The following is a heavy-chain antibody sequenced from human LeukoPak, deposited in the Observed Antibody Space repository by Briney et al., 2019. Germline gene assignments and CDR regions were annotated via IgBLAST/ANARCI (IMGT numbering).Heavy chain of an antibody. Sequence: ASVKVSCKAFEYTFTSYYMHWVRQAPGQGLEWMGWINPHSGDTNYAHKFQGRVTMTRDTSISIAYMELSSLKSDDTAVYYCAREGGSSYGYAYHWGQGTLVTVSS. D-gene: IGHD5-18*01. CDR3: AREGGSSYGYAYH. CDR1: EYTFTSYY. V-gene: IGHV1-2*07. CDR2: INPHSGDT. J-gene: IGHJ5*02.